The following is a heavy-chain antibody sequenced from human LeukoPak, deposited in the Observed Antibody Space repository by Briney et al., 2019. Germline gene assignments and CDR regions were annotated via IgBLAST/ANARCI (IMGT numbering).Heavy chain of an antibody. J-gene: IGHJ4*02. CDR2: IYYSGST. Sequence: SETLSLTCTVSGGSISSSSYYWGWIRQPPGKGLEWIGSIYYSGSTYYNPSLKSRVTISVDTSKNQFSLKLSSVTAADTAVYFCASDSGRFYFDYWGQGTLVTVSS. CDR1: GGSISSSSYY. CDR3: ASDSGRFYFDY. V-gene: IGHV4-39*07.